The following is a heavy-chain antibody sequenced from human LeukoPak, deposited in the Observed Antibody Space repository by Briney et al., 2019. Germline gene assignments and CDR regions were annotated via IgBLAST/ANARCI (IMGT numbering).Heavy chain of an antibody. CDR2: INHNGNVN. Sequence: PGGSLRLSCAASGFTFSSYWMNWARQATGKGREWVASINHNGNVNYYVDAVKGRFTISRDNAKNSLYLQMSNLRAEDTAVYFCARGGGLDVWGQGATVTVSS. CDR1: GFTFSSYW. J-gene: IGHJ6*02. D-gene: IGHD3-16*01. CDR3: ARGGGLDV. V-gene: IGHV3-7*03.